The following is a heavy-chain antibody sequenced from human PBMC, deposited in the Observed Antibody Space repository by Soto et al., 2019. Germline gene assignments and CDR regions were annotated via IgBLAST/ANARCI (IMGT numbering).Heavy chain of an antibody. Sequence: ASVKVSCKASGYTFTSHGISWVRQAPGQGLEWMGWISAYNGNTNYAQKLQGRVTMTTDTSTSTAYMELRSLRSDDTAVYYCARDPWHHGNGGNWFDPWGQGTLVTVSS. D-gene: IGHD1-1*01. CDR3: ARDPWHHGNGGNWFDP. CDR2: ISAYNGNT. CDR1: GYTFTSHG. V-gene: IGHV1-18*04. J-gene: IGHJ5*02.